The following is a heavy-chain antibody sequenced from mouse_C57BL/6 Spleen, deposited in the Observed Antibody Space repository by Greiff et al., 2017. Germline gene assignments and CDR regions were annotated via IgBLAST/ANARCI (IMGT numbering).Heavy chain of an antibody. V-gene: IGHV5-9-1*02. CDR1: GFTFSSYA. J-gene: IGHJ3*01. CDR3: TRMGYDGYSAWFAY. D-gene: IGHD2-3*01. CDR2: ISSGGDYI. Sequence: EVHLVESGEGLVKPGGSLKLSCAASGFTFSSYAMSWVRQTPEKRLEWVAYISSGGDYIYYADTVKGRFTISRDNARNTLYPQMSSLKSEDTAMYYCTRMGYDGYSAWFAYWGQGTLVTVSA.